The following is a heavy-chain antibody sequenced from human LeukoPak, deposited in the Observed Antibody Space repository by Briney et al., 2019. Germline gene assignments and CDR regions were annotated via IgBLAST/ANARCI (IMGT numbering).Heavy chain of an antibody. CDR2: IKSDGITI. Sequence: GGSLRLSCAASGFTFSNYMMHWVRQAPGKGLVWVPRIKSDGITITYADSVRGRFTISRDNAKNTLYLQMNNLRVDDTAMYYCIGTIASRGSEYWGQGALVTVSS. D-gene: IGHD6-6*01. J-gene: IGHJ4*02. CDR3: IGTIASRGSEY. CDR1: GFTFSNYM. V-gene: IGHV3-74*01.